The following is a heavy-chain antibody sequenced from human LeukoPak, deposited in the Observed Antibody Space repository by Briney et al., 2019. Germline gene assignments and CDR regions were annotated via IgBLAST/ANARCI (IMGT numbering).Heavy chain of an antibody. CDR2: IRYDGSNK. CDR1: GFTFSSYG. CDR3: AKDSSGYSYGLAYCFDY. D-gene: IGHD5-18*01. J-gene: IGHJ4*02. Sequence: GGSLRLSCAASGFTFSSYGMHWVRQAPGKGLEWVAFIRYDGSNKYYADSVKGRFTISRDNSKNTLYLQMNSLRAEDTAVYYCAKDSSGYSYGLAYCFDYWGQGTLVTVSS. V-gene: IGHV3-30*02.